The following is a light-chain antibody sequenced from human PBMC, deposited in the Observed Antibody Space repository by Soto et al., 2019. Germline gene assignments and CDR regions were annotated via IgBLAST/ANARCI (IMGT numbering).Light chain of an antibody. V-gene: IGKV3-11*01. J-gene: IGKJ1*01. Sequence: EIVLTQSPATLSLSPGERATLSCRASQSVSSYLAWYQQKPGQPPRLLIYETSNRATGTPARFRGSGSGTDFTLTITSLEPEDFAVYYCQHHNNWFSWTFGQGTKVDIK. CDR1: QSVSSY. CDR2: ETS. CDR3: QHHNNWFSWT.